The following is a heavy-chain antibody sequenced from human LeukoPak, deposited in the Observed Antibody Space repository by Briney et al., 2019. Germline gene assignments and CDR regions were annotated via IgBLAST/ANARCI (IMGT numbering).Heavy chain of an antibody. CDR1: GGSISSGGYY. CDR2: IYYSGST. D-gene: IGHD2-15*01. CDR3: ARYCSGGSCSRDAFDI. Sequence: SETLSLTCTVSGGSISSGGYYWSWIRQHPGKGLEWIGYIYYSGSTYYNPSLKSRVTISVDTSRNQFSLNLSSVTAADTAVYYCARYCSGGSCSRDAFDIWGQGTMVTVSS. V-gene: IGHV4-31*03. J-gene: IGHJ3*02.